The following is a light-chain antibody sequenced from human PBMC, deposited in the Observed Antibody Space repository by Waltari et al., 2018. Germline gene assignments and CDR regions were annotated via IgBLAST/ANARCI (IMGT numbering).Light chain of an antibody. CDR2: WAS. J-gene: IGKJ2*01. V-gene: IGKV4-1*01. CDR1: QNVLFSSNKKNY. Sequence: DIVMTQSPDPPAVPLDDRATLNCKSSQNVLFSSNKKNYLGWYQQKPGQPAKLLISWASTRESVVPGRFGRGGAGTDFTRTSSVLQAEDVAVYCWQKCYSSPYTFGQGTKVEIK. CDR3: QKCYSSPYT.